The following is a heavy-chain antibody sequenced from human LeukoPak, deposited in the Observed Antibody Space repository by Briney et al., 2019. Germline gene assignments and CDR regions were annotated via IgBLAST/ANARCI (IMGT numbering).Heavy chain of an antibody. D-gene: IGHD6-19*01. CDR2: IYYRGST. J-gene: IGHJ4*02. V-gene: IGHV4-61*01. Sequence: SETLSLTCTVSGGSISSGSYYWSWIWQPPGKGLEWIGYIYYRGSTNYNPSLKSRVTISVDTSKNQFSLKLSSVTAADTAIYYCARAAGSGWSYFDYWGQGTLVTVSS. CDR1: GGSISSGSYY. CDR3: ARAAGSGWSYFDY.